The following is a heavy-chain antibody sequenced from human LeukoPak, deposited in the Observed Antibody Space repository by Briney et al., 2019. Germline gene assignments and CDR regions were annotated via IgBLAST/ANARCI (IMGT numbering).Heavy chain of an antibody. CDR1: GFTFSSYA. CDR2: ISYDGSNK. V-gene: IGHV3-30*04. J-gene: IGHJ5*02. CDR3: ARGYCSGGSCYRATTTSKNWFDP. D-gene: IGHD2-15*01. Sequence: GGPLRLSCAASGFTFSSYAMHWVRQAPGKGLEWVAVISYDGSNKYYADSVKGRFTISRDNSKNTLYLQMNSLRAEDTAVYYCARGYCSGGSCYRATTTSKNWFDPWGQGTLVTVSS.